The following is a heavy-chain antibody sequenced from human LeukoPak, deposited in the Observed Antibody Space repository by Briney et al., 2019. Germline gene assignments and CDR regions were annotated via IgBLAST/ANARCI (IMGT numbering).Heavy chain of an antibody. D-gene: IGHD1-26*01. CDR1: GFTFSSYG. V-gene: IGHV3-30*02. J-gene: IGHJ4*02. CDR2: IRYKGNDK. Sequence: GGSLRLSCAASGFTFSSYGMHWVRQAPGKGLEWVAFIRYKGNDKYYADSVKGRFTISRDNSWNTLYLEMHSLRAEDTAVYYCAKAKASIRPVGVDYWGQGTLVTVSS. CDR3: AKAKASIRPVGVDY.